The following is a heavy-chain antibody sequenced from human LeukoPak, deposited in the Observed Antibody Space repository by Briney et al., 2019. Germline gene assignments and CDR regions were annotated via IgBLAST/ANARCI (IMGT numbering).Heavy chain of an antibody. D-gene: IGHD2-21*02. CDR3: ARDHIVVVTAIHAFDI. CDR1: GGSISSGGYY. V-gene: IGHV4-30-2*01. CDR2: IYHSGST. Sequence: TSETLSLTCTVSGGSISSGGYYWSWIRQPPGKGLEWIGYIYHSGSTYYNPSLKSRVTISVDTSKNQFSLKLSSVTAADTAVYYCARDHIVVVTAIHAFDIWGQGTMVTVSS. J-gene: IGHJ3*02.